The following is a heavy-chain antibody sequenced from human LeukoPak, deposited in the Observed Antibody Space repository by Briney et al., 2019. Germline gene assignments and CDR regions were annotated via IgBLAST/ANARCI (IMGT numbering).Heavy chain of an antibody. D-gene: IGHD2-15*01. CDR3: ARRIGYCSGGSCRIDY. J-gene: IGHJ4*02. CDR2: IYYSGST. V-gene: IGHV4-39*07. CDR1: GGSISSSSYY. Sequence: SETLSLTCTVSGGSISSSSYYWGWIRQPPGKGLEWIGSIYYSGSTYYNPSLKSRVTISVDTSKNQFSLKLSSVTAADTAVYYCARRIGYCSGGSCRIDYWGQGTLVTVSS.